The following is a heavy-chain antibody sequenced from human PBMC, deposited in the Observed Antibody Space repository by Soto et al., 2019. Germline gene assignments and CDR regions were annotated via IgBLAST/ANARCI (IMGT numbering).Heavy chain of an antibody. CDR1: GFTFSSYA. CDR2: ISGSGGST. D-gene: IGHD6-13*01. Sequence: EVQLLESGGGLVQPGGSLRLSCAASGFTFSSYAMSWVRQAPGKGLEWVSAISGSGGSTYYADSVKGRFTISRDNSKNTLYLQMNSLRAEDTAVYYCAKEGSSLRGAPGAVYYFDYWGQGTLVTVSS. J-gene: IGHJ4*02. V-gene: IGHV3-23*01. CDR3: AKEGSSLRGAPGAVYYFDY.